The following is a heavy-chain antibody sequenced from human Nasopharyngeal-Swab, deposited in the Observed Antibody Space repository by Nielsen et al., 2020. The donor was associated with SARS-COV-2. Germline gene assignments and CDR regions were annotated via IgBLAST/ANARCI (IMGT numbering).Heavy chain of an antibody. Sequence: GESLKISCAASGFTFRDYTMNWVRQAPGQGLEWVSSINSSGSYMYYTDSVKGRFTMSRDNAKNSLYLQMNSLRAEDTAVYYCASDSRYWGQGTLVTVSS. CDR3: ASDSRY. CDR1: GFTFRDYT. D-gene: IGHD2-2*01. V-gene: IGHV3-21*01. J-gene: IGHJ4*02. CDR2: INSSGSYM.